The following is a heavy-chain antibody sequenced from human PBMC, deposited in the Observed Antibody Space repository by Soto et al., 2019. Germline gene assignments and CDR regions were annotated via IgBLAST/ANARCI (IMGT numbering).Heavy chain of an antibody. CDR1: EFAFSSYA. CDR2: ISATGTTT. CDR3: ATYSSPFDY. J-gene: IGHJ4*02. Sequence: GGSLRLSCAASEFAFSSYALNWVRQAPGKGLEWVSAISATGTTTYYADSVKGRFTISRDNSKRTLFLQMDSLSPEDTAVYYCATYSSPFDYWGQGTLVTVSS. V-gene: IGHV3-23*01. D-gene: IGHD6-13*01.